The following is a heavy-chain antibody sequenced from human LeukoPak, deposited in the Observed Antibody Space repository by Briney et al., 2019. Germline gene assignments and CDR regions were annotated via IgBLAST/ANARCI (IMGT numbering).Heavy chain of an antibody. D-gene: IGHD3-22*01. CDR3: AKGSSGYFVVL. Sequence: GGSLRLSWAASGFIFNNYGLIWVRQAPGKGLEWVSAISNDGGGTMYADFVKGRFTISRDNSKNTLFLQMNSLRAEDTALYYCAKGSSGYFVVLWGQGTLVTVSS. CDR2: ISNDGGGT. J-gene: IGHJ4*02. CDR1: GFIFNNYG. V-gene: IGHV3-23*01.